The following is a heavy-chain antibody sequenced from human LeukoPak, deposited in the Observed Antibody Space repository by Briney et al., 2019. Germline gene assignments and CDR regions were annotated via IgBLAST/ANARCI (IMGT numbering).Heavy chain of an antibody. CDR3: ATIDIVVVPAAIDAFDI. CDR1: GYTLTELS. Sequence: ASVKVSCKVSGYTLTELSMHWVRQAPGKGLEWMGGFDPEDGETIYAQKFQGRVTMTEDTSTDTAYMELSSLRSEDTAVYYCATIDIVVVPAAIDAFDIWGQGAMVTVSS. V-gene: IGHV1-24*01. CDR2: FDPEDGET. J-gene: IGHJ3*02. D-gene: IGHD2-2*01.